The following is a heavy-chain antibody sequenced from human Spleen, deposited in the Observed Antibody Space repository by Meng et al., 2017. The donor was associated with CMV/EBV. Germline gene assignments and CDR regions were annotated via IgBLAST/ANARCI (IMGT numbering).Heavy chain of an antibody. CDR3: ARWIHGSSWYEQTYYFDY. CDR2: ISPSSTYI. V-gene: IGHV3-21*01. Sequence: FGGCSMNWVRRAPRKGLEWVSCISPSSTYINYTDSVKGRFPISRDNAKDSLYLQMNSLRAEDTAVYYCARWIHGSSWYEQTYYFDYWGQGTLVTVSS. D-gene: IGHD6-13*01. CDR1: FGGCS. J-gene: IGHJ4*02.